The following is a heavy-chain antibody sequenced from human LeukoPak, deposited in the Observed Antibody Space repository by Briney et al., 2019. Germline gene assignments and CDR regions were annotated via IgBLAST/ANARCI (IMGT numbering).Heavy chain of an antibody. V-gene: IGHV1-46*01. CDR3: ARDLTYPGAFDI. D-gene: IGHD2/OR15-2a*01. CDR1: GYTFTTYS. CDR2: INPSGGST. J-gene: IGHJ3*02. Sequence: ASVKVSCKASGYTFTTYSMHWVRRAPGQGLEWMGIINPSGGSTSYAQKFQDRVTITRDTSTSTVYMELSSLRSEDTAVYYCARDLTYPGAFDIWGQGTMVTVSS.